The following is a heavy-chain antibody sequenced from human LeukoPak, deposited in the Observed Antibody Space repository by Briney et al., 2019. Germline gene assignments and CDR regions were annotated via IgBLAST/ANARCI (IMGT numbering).Heavy chain of an antibody. J-gene: IGHJ6*03. CDR1: GFTFSRCW. Sequence: GGSLRLSCAASGFTFSRCWMSWVRQAPGKGLEWVANIKQDGSETDYVDSVKGRFTISRDNANNLLYLQMNNLRAEDTAVYYCARDPYSGSYGDSYYYYMDVWGKGTTVTISS. D-gene: IGHD1-26*01. CDR3: ARDPYSGSYGDSYYYYMDV. CDR2: IKQDGSET. V-gene: IGHV3-7*01.